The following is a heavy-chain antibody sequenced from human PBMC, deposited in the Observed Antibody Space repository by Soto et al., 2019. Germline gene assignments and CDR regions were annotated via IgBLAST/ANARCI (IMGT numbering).Heavy chain of an antibody. D-gene: IGHD6-13*01. CDR1: RGSINDYY. CDR2: IYYSGST. Sequence: QVQLQESGPGVVKPSETLSLTCTVSRGSINDYYWNWIRQSPGKGLEWIGYIYYSGSTKYNPSLTSGVTMAVDTYRNQFSLTLSSVTPADTAVYYCASGVPNTGYSSSWYEHWFDPWGQGTLVTVSS. V-gene: IGHV4-59*01. J-gene: IGHJ5*02. CDR3: ASGVPNTGYSSSWYEHWFDP.